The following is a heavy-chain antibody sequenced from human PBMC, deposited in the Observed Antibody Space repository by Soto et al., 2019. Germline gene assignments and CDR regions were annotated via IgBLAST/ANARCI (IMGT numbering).Heavy chain of an antibody. CDR2: ISPYTGNT. V-gene: IGHV1-18*01. Sequence: QVQLVQSGDEVKKPGASVKVSCKASGYTFVNYGSAWVRQAPGQGLEWMGWISPYTGNTHSATKIQGRLTMTTDTTTSTAYMDLGSLTSDDTAVYYCVMVDNYVTPTPQDGWGQGTTVTVSS. D-gene: IGHD3-16*01. CDR3: VMVDNYVTPTPQDG. J-gene: IGHJ6*02. CDR1: GYTFVNYG.